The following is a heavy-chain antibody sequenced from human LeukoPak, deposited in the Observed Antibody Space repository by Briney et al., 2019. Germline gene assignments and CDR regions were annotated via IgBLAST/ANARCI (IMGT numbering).Heavy chain of an antibody. V-gene: IGHV3-74*01. CDR3: ARDQLL. D-gene: IGHD1-1*01. Sequence: GGSLRLSCAASGFTFSSYWMHWVRQTPEKGRVWVSHVSPDGRTTTYADSVKGRFTIFRDNAKSTLYLQMNGLRAEDTAVYYCARDQLLGGQGTLVTVSS. CDR1: GFTFSSYW. J-gene: IGHJ4*02. CDR2: VSPDGRTT.